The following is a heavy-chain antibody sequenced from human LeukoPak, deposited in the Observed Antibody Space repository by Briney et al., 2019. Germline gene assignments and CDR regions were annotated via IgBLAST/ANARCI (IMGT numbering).Heavy chain of an antibody. D-gene: IGHD3-10*01. CDR2: IDPNSGGT. J-gene: IGHJ4*02. CDR3: ARWKDYYGSGSYFDY. CDR1: GYTFTGYY. V-gene: IGHV1-2*02. Sequence: ASVKASCKTSGYTFTGYYMHWVRQAPGQGLEWMGWIDPNSGGTNYAQRFQGRVTMSRDTSISTVYMELSSLRSDDTAVYYCARWKDYYGSGSYFDYWGQGTLVTVSS.